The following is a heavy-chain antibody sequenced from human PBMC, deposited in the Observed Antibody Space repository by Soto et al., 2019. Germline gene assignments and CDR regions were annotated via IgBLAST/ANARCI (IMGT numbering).Heavy chain of an antibody. CDR1: GFTVSSNY. J-gene: IGHJ5*02. V-gene: IGHV3-66*01. D-gene: IGHD3-22*01. Sequence: EVQLVESGGGLVQPGGSLRLSCAASGFTVSSNYMSWVRQAPGKGLEWVSVIYSGGSTYYADSVKGRFTISRDNSKNTLYLQMSSLRAEDTAVYYCARDHGMIVSGWFDPWGQGTLVTVSS. CDR3: ARDHGMIVSGWFDP. CDR2: IYSGGST.